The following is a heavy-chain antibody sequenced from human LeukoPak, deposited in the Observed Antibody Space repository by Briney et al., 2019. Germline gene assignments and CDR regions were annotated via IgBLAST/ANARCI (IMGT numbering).Heavy chain of an antibody. CDR3: ARVGYSYGELPPYYYYYMDV. CDR1: GFTFSSYA. J-gene: IGHJ6*03. V-gene: IGHV3-30*14. D-gene: IGHD5-18*01. Sequence: GGSLRLSCAASGFTFSSYAMHWVRQAPGKGLEWVAVISYDGSNKYYADSVKGRFTISRDNSKNTLYLQMNSLRAEDTAVYYCARVGYSYGELPPYYYYYMDVWGKGTTVTVSS. CDR2: ISYDGSNK.